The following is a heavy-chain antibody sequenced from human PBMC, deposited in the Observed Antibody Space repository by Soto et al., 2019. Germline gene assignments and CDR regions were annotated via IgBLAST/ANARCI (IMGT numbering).Heavy chain of an antibody. CDR3: ARDIYYGSGSQALDY. CDR1: GFTLSSYW. D-gene: IGHD3-10*01. Sequence: EVQLVESGGGLVQPEGSLRLSCAASGFTLSSYWKHWVRQAPGKGLVWVSRINSDGSSTSYADSVKGRFTISRDNAKNTLYLQMNSLRAEDTAVYYCARDIYYGSGSQALDYWGQGTLVTVSS. J-gene: IGHJ4*02. V-gene: IGHV3-74*01. CDR2: INSDGSST.